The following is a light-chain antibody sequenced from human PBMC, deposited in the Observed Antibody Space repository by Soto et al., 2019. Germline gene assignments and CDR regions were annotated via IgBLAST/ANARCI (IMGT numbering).Light chain of an antibody. CDR2: EVS. Sequence: QSALTQPPSASGSPGQSVTISCTGTSSDVGGYNYVSWYQQHPGKAPKLVIYEVSKRPSGVPDRFSGSKSGNTASLTVSGLQAEDEADYYCFSYTSSTAYVFGTGTKLTVL. J-gene: IGLJ1*01. CDR3: FSYTSSTAYV. CDR1: SSDVGGYNY. V-gene: IGLV2-8*01.